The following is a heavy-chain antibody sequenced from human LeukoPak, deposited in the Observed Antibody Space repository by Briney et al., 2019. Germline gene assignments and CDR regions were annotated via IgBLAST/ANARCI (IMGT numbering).Heavy chain of an antibody. Sequence: GGSLRLSCAASGFAFSDSDMHWVRQASGKGLEWLGHIRSKAESYATAYAAPVRGRSTIFRDDSKNMAYLEVNSLKTEDTAVYYCTTDSALDVSGSYWDYFDYWGQGTLVTVSS. CDR1: GFAFSDSD. D-gene: IGHD1-26*01. CDR3: TTDSALDVSGSYWDYFDY. V-gene: IGHV3-73*01. J-gene: IGHJ4*02. CDR2: IRSKAESYAT.